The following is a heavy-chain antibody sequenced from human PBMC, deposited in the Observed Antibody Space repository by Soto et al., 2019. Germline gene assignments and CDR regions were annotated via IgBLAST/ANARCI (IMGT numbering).Heavy chain of an antibody. CDR3: AKGRQQDQLVDYYYGMDV. Sequence: AGSLSLSCAASGFTISSYAMSWVRQAPGKGLEWVSAISGSGGSTYYADSVKGRFTISRDNSKNTLCLQMNSLRAEDTAVYYCAKGRQQDQLVDYYYGMDVWGQGTTVTVSS. CDR1: GFTISSYA. CDR2: ISGSGGST. D-gene: IGHD2-2*01. J-gene: IGHJ6*02. V-gene: IGHV3-23*01.